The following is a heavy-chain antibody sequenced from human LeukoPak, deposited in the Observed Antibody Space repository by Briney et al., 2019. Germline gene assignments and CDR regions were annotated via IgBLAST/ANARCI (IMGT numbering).Heavy chain of an antibody. CDR3: ARVGVSSFHDTFDI. D-gene: IGHD3-16*01. V-gene: IGHV4-59*01. J-gene: IGHJ3*02. CDR2: IYYSGST. CDR1: GGSISSYY. Sequence: PSETLSLTCTVSGGSISSYYWSWIRQPPGKGLEWIGYIYYSGSTNYNPSLKSRVTISVDTSKNQFSLKLSSVTAADTAVYYCARVGVSSFHDTFDIWGQGTLVTVSS.